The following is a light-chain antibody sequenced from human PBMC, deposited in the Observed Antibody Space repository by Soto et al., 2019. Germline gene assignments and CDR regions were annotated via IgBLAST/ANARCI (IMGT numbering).Light chain of an antibody. CDR3: SSYTSSSTLV. CDR2: DVS. Sequence: QPASVSGSPGQSITISCTGTSSDVGGYNYVSWYQQHPGKAPKLMIFDVSNRPSGVSNRFSGSKSGNTASLTSSGLQAEDEADYYCSSYTSSSTLVFGGGTQLTVL. CDR1: SSDVGGYNY. V-gene: IGLV2-14*01. J-gene: IGLJ2*01.